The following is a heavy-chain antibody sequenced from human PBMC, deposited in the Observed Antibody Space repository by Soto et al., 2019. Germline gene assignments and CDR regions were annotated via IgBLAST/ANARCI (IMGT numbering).Heavy chain of an antibody. D-gene: IGHD3-22*01. CDR3: ARLLYDRSGYYYFDY. CDR2: VYYSGRP. V-gene: IGHV4-39*01. Sequence: PSWTLSLTCTVSGGSLTTSNYDWCWISQPPGKGLEWMGSVYYSGRPYDNPSLKSRVTIFVDTLRSQFSLRLSSVTAADTALYYCARLLYDRSGYYYFDYWGQGIQVTVSS. J-gene: IGHJ4*02. CDR1: GGSLTTSNYD.